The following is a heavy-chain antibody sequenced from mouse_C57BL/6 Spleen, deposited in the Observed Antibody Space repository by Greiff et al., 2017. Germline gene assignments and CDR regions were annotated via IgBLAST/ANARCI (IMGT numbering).Heavy chain of an antibody. V-gene: IGHV1-81*01. CDR1: GYTFTSYG. CDR2: IYPRSGNT. Sequence: QVQLQQSGAELARPGASVKLSCTASGYTFTSYGISWVKQRPGQGLEWIGEIYPRSGNTYYNEKFQGKATMTADKSSSTAYMELRSLTSEDSAVYFCASRGAMDYWGQGTAVTVSS. CDR3: ASRGAMDY. J-gene: IGHJ4*01.